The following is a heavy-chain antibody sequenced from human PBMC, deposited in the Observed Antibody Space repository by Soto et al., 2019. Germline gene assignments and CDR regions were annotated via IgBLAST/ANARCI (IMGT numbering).Heavy chain of an antibody. CDR2: IIPIFGTP. V-gene: IGHV1-69*01. CDR3: ARDRDDYGSGNYYNRIDF. D-gene: IGHD3-10*01. J-gene: IGHJ4*02. CDR1: EGIFSTYA. Sequence: QVQLVQSGAEVKKPGSSVKVSCKATEGIFSTYAISWLRRAPGQGLEWMGGIIPIFGTPNYAQRFQGRVTITADESTSTADMELSRLRSEDTAVYYCARDRDDYGSGNYYNRIDFWGQGTLVTVSS.